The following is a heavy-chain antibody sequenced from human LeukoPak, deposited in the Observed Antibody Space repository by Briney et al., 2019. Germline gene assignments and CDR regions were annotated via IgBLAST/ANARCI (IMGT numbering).Heavy chain of an antibody. V-gene: IGHV3-7*01. CDR3: VRDSRPGGAMGLYHNFDF. D-gene: IGHD3-16*01. Sequence: PGGSLRLSCAASGFKFSDFWMTWVRQTPGKGLEWVANIKEDGSEEYHVDSVKGRFTISRDNTKSSLFLQMNSLRGDDTAVYYCVRDSRPGGAMGLYHNFDFWGQGALVTVSS. CDR1: GFKFSDFW. J-gene: IGHJ4*02. CDR2: IKEDGSEE.